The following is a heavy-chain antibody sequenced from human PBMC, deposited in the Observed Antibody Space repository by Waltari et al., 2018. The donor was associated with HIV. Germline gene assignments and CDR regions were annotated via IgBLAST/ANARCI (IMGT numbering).Heavy chain of an antibody. J-gene: IGHJ6*02. CDR1: GFTFSSYG. D-gene: IGHD6-13*01. CDR2: IRYDGSNK. CDR3: ARSGDSSSWSGDYYGMDV. V-gene: IGHV3-30*02. Sequence: VQPGGSLRLSCAASGFTFSSYGMHWVRQAPGKGLEWVAFIRYDGSNKYYADSVKGRFTISRDNSKNTLYLQMNSLRAEDTAVYYCARSGDSSSWSGDYYGMDVWGQGTTVTVSS.